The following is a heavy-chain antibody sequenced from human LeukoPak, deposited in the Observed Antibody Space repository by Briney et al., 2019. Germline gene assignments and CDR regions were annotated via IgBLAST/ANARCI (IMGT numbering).Heavy chain of an antibody. CDR3: ARGYCSSTSCSPFDY. V-gene: IGHV1-69*06. CDR1: GGTFSSYA. J-gene: IGHJ4*02. D-gene: IGHD2-2*01. Sequence: GASVKVSCKASGGTFSSYAISWVRQAPGQGLEWMGGIIPIFGTTNYAQKFQDRVTITADKSTSTAYMELSSLRSEDTAVYYCARGYCSSTSCSPFDYWGQGTLVTVSS. CDR2: IIPIFGTT.